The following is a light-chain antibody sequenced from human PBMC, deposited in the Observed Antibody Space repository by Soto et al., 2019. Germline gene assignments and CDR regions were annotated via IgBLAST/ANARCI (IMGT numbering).Light chain of an antibody. CDR1: QDIRHD. CDR2: AAS. Sequence: AIQMTQSPSSLSASVGDRVTITCRASQDIRHDLGWYQQRPGKAPKLLIYAASTLQSGVPSRFSGSGSGTDFTLTITSLQPDDFATYYCLQDYVSPRTFGHGAQVEVK. CDR3: LQDYVSPRT. V-gene: IGKV1-6*01. J-gene: IGKJ1*01.